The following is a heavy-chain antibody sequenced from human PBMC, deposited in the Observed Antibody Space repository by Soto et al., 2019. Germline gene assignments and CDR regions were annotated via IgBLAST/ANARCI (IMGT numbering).Heavy chain of an antibody. CDR1: GDSISSGDYY. CDR3: ARTPDI. Sequence: NPSETLSLTCTVSGDSISSGDYYWSWVRQSPGKGLEWIGCIYYSGTTYYNPSLETRLTMSVDTSKNQFSLRLSSVTAADTTTYYCARTPDIWGQGTMVTVSS. J-gene: IGHJ3*02. CDR2: IYYSGTT. V-gene: IGHV4-30-4*01.